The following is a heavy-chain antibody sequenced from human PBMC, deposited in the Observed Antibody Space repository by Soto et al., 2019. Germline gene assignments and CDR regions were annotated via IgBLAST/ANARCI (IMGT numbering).Heavy chain of an antibody. CDR2: INHSGST. V-gene: IGHV4-34*01. Sequence: QVQLQQWGAGLLKPSETLSLTCAVYGGSFSGYYWSWIRQPPGKGLEWIGEINHSGSTNYNPSLHRRVTISVDTSKTQFSLKLCSVTAADTAVYYSARIWPPIMVRGVITSTFDYWGQGTLVTVSS. D-gene: IGHD3-10*01. CDR1: GGSFSGYY. CDR3: ARIWPPIMVRGVITSTFDY. J-gene: IGHJ4*02.